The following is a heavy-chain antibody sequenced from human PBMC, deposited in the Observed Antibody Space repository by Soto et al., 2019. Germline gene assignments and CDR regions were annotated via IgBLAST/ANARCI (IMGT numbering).Heavy chain of an antibody. Sequence: ASVKVSCKASGGTFSSYAISWVRQAPGQGLEWMGGIIPIFGTANYAQKFQGRVTITADKSTSTAYMELSSLRSEDTAVYYCASSIAAAGTRAFDIWGQGTMVTVSS. D-gene: IGHD6-13*01. J-gene: IGHJ3*02. V-gene: IGHV1-69*06. CDR1: GGTFSSYA. CDR2: IIPIFGTA. CDR3: ASSIAAAGTRAFDI.